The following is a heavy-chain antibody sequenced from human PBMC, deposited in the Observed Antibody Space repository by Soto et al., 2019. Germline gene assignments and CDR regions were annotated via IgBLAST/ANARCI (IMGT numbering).Heavy chain of an antibody. D-gene: IGHD3-10*01. Sequence: QVQLQESGPGLVKPSQTLSLTCTVSGGSISNGGYYWSWIRQHPGKGLEWIGYIYYSGSTYYNPSLKSRVTISVDTSKNQFSLKLSSVTAADTAVYYCARDRLRYYYGSGRNAFDIWGQGTMVTVSS. CDR2: IYYSGST. CDR1: GGSISNGGYY. J-gene: IGHJ3*02. V-gene: IGHV4-31*03. CDR3: ARDRLRYYYGSGRNAFDI.